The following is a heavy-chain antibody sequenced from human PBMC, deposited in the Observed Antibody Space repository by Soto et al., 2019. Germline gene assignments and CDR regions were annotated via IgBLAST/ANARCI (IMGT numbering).Heavy chain of an antibody. CDR1: RASFDSYF. CDR3: ARGRRYIAARLEDFEI. CDR2: INHSGST. V-gene: IGHV4-34*01. J-gene: IGHJ3*02. D-gene: IGHD6-6*01. Sequence: SATLSLTCAVYRASFDSYFWTWIRQPPGKGLEWIGEINHSGSTNYNPSLKSRVTISVDKSKAQFSLKLSSVTAADTAVYYCARGRRYIAARLEDFEIWGQGTMVTVS.